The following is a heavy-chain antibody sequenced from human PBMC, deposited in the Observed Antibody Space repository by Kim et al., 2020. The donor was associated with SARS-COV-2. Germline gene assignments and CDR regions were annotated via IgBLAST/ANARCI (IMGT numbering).Heavy chain of an antibody. CDR3: ARGYYDYVWGIRWDY. D-gene: IGHD3-16*01. V-gene: IGHV4-59*01. CDR2: IFYSGST. CDR1: GGSISSNY. J-gene: IGHJ4*02. Sequence: SETLSLTCTVSGGSISSNYWSWIRQPPGKGLEWIGYIFYSGSTNYNPSLKSRVTISVDTSQNQFSLKLSSVTAADTAVYYCARGYYDYVWGIRWDYWGQGTLVTVSS.